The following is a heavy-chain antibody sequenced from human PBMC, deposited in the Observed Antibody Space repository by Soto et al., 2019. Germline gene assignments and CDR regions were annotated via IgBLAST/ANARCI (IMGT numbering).Heavy chain of an antibody. D-gene: IGHD3-10*01. CDR2: ISKDGNSK. Sequence: GWSLRLSCAASGFTFSSYAIHWVRQAPGEGLEWVTIISKDGNSKHYADSVKGRFTISRDNSKNTLFLQMNSLRAEDTAVYYCARDPQGSYCYIDYWGQGTPVTVSS. V-gene: IGHV3-30-3*01. CDR1: GFTFSSYA. J-gene: IGHJ4*02. CDR3: ARDPQGSYCYIDY.